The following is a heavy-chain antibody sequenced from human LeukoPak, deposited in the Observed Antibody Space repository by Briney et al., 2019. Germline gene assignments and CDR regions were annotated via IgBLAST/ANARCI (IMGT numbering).Heavy chain of an antibody. V-gene: IGHV4-34*01. D-gene: IGHD6-19*01. Sequence: SETLSLTCAVYGGSFSGHYWSWIRQPPGKGLEWIGEIDHSGSTNYNPSLKSRVTISVDTSKNQFSLKLSSVTAADTAVYYCARANSGWSINFDYWDQGTLVTVSS. CDR1: GGSFSGHY. CDR2: IDHSGST. CDR3: ARANSGWSINFDY. J-gene: IGHJ4*02.